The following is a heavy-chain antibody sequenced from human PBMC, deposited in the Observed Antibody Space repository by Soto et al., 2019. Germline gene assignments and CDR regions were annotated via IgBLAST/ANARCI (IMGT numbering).Heavy chain of an antibody. CDR3: ATLGYCSGGSCYSGGPGY. Sequence: SETLSLTCTVSGGSIDRSSYYWGWIRQPPGKGLEWIASIYYSGSTNYNPSLKSRVTISVDTSKNQFSLKLSSVTAADTAVYYCATLGYCSGGSCYSGGPGYWGQGTLVTVSS. CDR2: IYYSGST. D-gene: IGHD2-15*01. V-gene: IGHV4-39*07. J-gene: IGHJ4*02. CDR1: GGSIDRSSYY.